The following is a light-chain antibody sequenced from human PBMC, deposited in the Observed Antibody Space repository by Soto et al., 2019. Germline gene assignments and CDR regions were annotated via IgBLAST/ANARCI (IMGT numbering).Light chain of an antibody. Sequence: QSALTQPASVSGSPGQSITISCTGTSSDVGGYNFVSWYQHHPAKAPKLMIYDVSNRPSGVSNRFSGSKSGNTASLTISGLQAEDEAHYYCSSFTSSDTLVVFGGGTK. CDR2: DVS. V-gene: IGLV2-14*03. CDR3: SSFTSSDTLVV. J-gene: IGLJ2*01. CDR1: SSDVGGYNF.